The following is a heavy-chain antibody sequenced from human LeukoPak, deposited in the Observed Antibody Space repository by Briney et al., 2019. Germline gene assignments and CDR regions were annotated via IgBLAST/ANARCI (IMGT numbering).Heavy chain of an antibody. CDR3: ARSGQLLTNYSYYYMDV. CDR2: IWYDGSNK. D-gene: IGHD2-2*01. V-gene: IGHV3-33*08. J-gene: IGHJ6*03. CDR1: GFTFSSYG. Sequence: GRSLRLSYAASGFTFSSYGVHLVRDAPGKALEGVAVIWYDGSNKYYADSVKGRFTISRDNSKNTLYLQMNSLRAEDTAVYYCARSGQLLTNYSYYYMDVWGKGTTVTVSS.